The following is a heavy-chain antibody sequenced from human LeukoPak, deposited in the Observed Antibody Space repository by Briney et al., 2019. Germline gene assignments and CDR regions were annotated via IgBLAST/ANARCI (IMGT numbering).Heavy chain of an antibody. CDR1: GYTFTGYY. J-gene: IGHJ4*02. CDR2: INPNSGGT. CDR3: ARALPVFSSGWFVYFDY. V-gene: IGHV1-2*02. D-gene: IGHD6-19*01. Sequence: ASVKVSCKASGYTFTGYYMHWVRQAPGQGLEWMGWINPNSGGTNYAQKFQGRVTMTRDTSISTAYMALSRLRSDDTAVYYCARALPVFSSGWFVYFDYWGQGTLVTVSS.